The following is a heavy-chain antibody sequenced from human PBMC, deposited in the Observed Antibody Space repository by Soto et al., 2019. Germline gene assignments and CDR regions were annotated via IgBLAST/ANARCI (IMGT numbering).Heavy chain of an antibody. CDR3: ATGGLQLLLRYYYYGMDV. Sequence: GASVKVCCKASGYTFTNYYRQWVRQAPGQGLEWMAIINPNGGSTNCAQEFQGRITLSRDTSTSTVYMDLSSLRSEDTAVYYCATGGLQLLLRYYYYGMDVWGQGTTVTVSS. CDR2: INPNGGST. D-gene: IGHD2-2*01. V-gene: IGHV1-46*01. J-gene: IGHJ6*02. CDR1: GYTFTNYY.